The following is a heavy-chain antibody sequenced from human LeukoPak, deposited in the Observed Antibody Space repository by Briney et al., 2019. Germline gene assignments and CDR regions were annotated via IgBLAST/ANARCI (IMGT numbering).Heavy chain of an antibody. J-gene: IGHJ4*02. D-gene: IGHD3-10*01. CDR3: AREYYWRLDY. V-gene: IGHV3-72*01. CDR2: IRNKANSYTT. CDR1: GFSFSDNY. Sequence: GGSLRLSCAAPGFSFSDNYMDWVRQAPGKGLEWVGRIRNKANSYTTDYAASVRGRFTISRGDSKNSLYLEMNSLKTEDTAVYYCAREYYWRLDYWGRGTLVAVSS.